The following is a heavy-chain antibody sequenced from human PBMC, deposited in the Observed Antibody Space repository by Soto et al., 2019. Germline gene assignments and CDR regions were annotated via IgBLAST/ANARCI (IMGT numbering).Heavy chain of an antibody. D-gene: IGHD4-17*01. V-gene: IGHV1-18*01. Sequence: QAQLVXXXAEVKEPGASVKVSCKASGYSFTTSGITWVRQAPGQGLEWMGWISTYNGNTNYAQKLQDRVTLTTDTSTSTAYMELRSLRSDDTAVYYCARRLYGDYDYWGQGTLVTVSS. CDR1: GYSFTTSG. CDR2: ISTYNGNT. J-gene: IGHJ4*02. CDR3: ARRLYGDYDY.